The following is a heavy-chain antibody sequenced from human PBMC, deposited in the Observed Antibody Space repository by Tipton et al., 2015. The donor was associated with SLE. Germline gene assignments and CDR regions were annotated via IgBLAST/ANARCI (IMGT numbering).Heavy chain of an antibody. CDR1: GGSISSYY. Sequence: LRLSCTVSGGSISSYYWSWIRQPPGRGLEWIGYIYYSGSTNYNPSLKSRVTISVDTSKNQFSLKLSSVTAADTAVYYCARAEGSWDAFDIWGQRTMVTVSS. V-gene: IGHV4-59*01. D-gene: IGHD2-15*01. CDR2: IYYSGST. J-gene: IGHJ3*02. CDR3: ARAEGSWDAFDI.